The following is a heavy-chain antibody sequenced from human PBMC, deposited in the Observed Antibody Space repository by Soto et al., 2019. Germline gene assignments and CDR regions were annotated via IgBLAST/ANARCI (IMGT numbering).Heavy chain of an antibody. D-gene: IGHD3-16*01. J-gene: IGHJ4*02. CDR2: IFPGDSDT. V-gene: IGHV5-51*01. CDR1: GYTFTNYW. CDR3: VRPNFGALTHFDF. Sequence: GESLKISCKAIGYTFTNYWIGWVRQTPGKGLEWMGIIFPGDSDTRYNPSFEGQVTVAADESISTAYLQWNTLKASDTAMYYCVRPNFGALTHFDFWGQGTLVTVSS.